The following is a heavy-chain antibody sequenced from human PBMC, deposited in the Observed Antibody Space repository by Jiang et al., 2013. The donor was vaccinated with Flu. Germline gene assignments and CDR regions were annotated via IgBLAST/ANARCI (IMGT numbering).Heavy chain of an antibody. J-gene: IGHJ3*02. CDR1: SYS. V-gene: IGHV3-21*04. CDR2: ISSSSSYI. D-gene: IGHD5-18*01. Sequence: SYSMNWVRQXPGRGLEWVSSISSSSSYIYYADSVKGRFTISRDNAKNSLYLQMNSLRAEDTAMYYCASAKGGDTAMDDSDAFDIWGQGTMVTVSS. CDR3: ASAKGGDTAMDDSDAFDI.